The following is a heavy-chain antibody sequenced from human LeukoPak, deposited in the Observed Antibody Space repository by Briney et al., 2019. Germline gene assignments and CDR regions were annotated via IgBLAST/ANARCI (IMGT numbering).Heavy chain of an antibody. Sequence: GGSLRLSCAASGFALSSYAMSWVRQAPGKGLEWVSVIVGSGSSTYYADSVKGRFTISRDNSKNTLYLQMNSLRAEDTAVYYCARDYDEDYWGQGTLVTVSS. CDR3: ARDYDEDY. CDR2: IVGSGSST. J-gene: IGHJ4*02. CDR1: GFALSSYA. V-gene: IGHV3-23*01. D-gene: IGHD4-17*01.